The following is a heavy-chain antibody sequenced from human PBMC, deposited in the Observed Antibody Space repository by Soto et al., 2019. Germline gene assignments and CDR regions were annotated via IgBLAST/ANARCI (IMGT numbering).Heavy chain of an antibody. D-gene: IGHD2-2*01. V-gene: IGHV1-69*01. CDR2: IIPVFGTA. Sequence: QAQLEQSGGEVKKPGSSVKVSCKASRVAFNKFIVTWLRQATGLGLEWVGGIIPVFGTANYAQKFQGRVTITADESKSTSYMEVNNLRSEATAVYYCAKIMYSSPMDYYYVMDVWGQGTTITVSS. CDR1: RVAFNKFI. CDR3: AKIMYSSPMDYYYVMDV. J-gene: IGHJ6*02.